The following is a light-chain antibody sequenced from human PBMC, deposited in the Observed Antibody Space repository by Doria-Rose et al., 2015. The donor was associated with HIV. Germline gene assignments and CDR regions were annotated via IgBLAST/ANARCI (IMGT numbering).Light chain of an antibody. CDR2: DGS. J-gene: IGKJ1*01. V-gene: IGKV3-20*01. CDR1: QSFSSTY. Sequence: LTQSPGTLSLSPGERATLSCRASQSFSSTYLAWYQQKPGQAPSLLIYDGSTRATGVPDRFSASGSGTDFTLTINRLEPEDFALYYCHQYGTSWTFGQGTKVEI. CDR3: HQYGTSWT.